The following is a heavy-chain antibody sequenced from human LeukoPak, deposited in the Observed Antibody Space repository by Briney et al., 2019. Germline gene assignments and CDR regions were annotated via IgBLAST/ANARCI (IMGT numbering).Heavy chain of an antibody. CDR2: ISGSGGST. Sequence: GGSLRLSCAASGFTFSSYAMSWVRQAPGKGLEWVSAISGSGGSTYYADSVKGRFTISRDNSKNTLYLQMNSLRAEDTAVYYCAIVVVTAIPTGHPYDYWGQGTLVTVSS. V-gene: IGHV3-23*01. CDR1: GFTFSSYA. D-gene: IGHD2-21*02. J-gene: IGHJ4*02. CDR3: AIVVVTAIPTGHPYDY.